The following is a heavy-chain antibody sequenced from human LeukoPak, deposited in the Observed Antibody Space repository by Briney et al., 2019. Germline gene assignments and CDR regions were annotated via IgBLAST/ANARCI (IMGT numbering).Heavy chain of an antibody. CDR2: IRYDGSHK. Sequence: PGGSLRLSCAASGFTFSGYGMHWVRQAPGKGLEWVAFIRYDGSHKYYADSVKGRFTISRDNAKNSLYLQMNSLRAEDTAVYYCARVGDYYYYYYMDVWGKGTTVTVSS. V-gene: IGHV3-30*02. J-gene: IGHJ6*03. CDR1: GFTFSGYG. CDR3: ARVGDYYYYYYMDV. D-gene: IGHD3-10*01.